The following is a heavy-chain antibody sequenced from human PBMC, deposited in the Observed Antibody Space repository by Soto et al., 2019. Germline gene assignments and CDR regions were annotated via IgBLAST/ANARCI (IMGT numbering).Heavy chain of an antibody. CDR1: GFTFSSYG. CDR2: IFYDGSNK. D-gene: IGHD6-19*01. Sequence: QVQLVESGGGVVQPGTSLRLSCAASGFTFSSYGIHWVRQAPSKGLEWVAVIFYDGSNKYYADSVKGRFTISRDNSKNTLYLQMNSLRADDTAVYYCARGPSTSGWHVGAYYFDFWGQGTLVTVSS. J-gene: IGHJ4*02. V-gene: IGHV3-33*01. CDR3: ARGPSTSGWHVGAYYFDF.